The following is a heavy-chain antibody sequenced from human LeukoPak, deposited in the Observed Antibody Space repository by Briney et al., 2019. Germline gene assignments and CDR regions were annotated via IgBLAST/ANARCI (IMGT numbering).Heavy chain of an antibody. V-gene: IGHV3-48*03. J-gene: IGHJ4*02. CDR3: TRGGAGAIADY. CDR2: ITTSGSTR. D-gene: IGHD1-26*01. Sequence: GGSLRLSCAASGFTFSTYEMHWVRQAPGKGLEWISYITTSGSTRYNADSLKGRFIISRDNAKNSLYLQMNSLRAEDTAVYYCTRGGAGAIADYWGQGTLVTVSS. CDR1: GFTFSTYE.